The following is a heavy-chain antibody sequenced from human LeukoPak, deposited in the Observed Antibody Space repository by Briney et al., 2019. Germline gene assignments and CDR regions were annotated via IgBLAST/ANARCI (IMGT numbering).Heavy chain of an antibody. CDR3: ARADSSIDY. J-gene: IGHJ4*02. CDR2: ISSSSSYI. V-gene: IGHV3-21*01. Sequence: GGSLRLSCAASGFPFSSYGMHWVRQAPGRGLEWVSSISSSSSYIYYADSVKGRFTISRDNAKNSLYLQMNSLRAEDTAVYYCARADSSIDYWGQGTLVTVSS. CDR1: GFPFSSYG. D-gene: IGHD6-19*01.